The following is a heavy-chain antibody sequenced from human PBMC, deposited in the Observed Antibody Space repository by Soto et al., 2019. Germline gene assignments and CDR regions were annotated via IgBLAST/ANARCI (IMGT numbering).Heavy chain of an antibody. CDR2: IIPIFGTT. J-gene: IGHJ4*02. CDR1: GDIFSGYS. CDR3: ARDLGSGYDPGHY. V-gene: IGHV1-69*14. Sequence: QVQLVQSGAEVKKPGSSVKVSCKTSGDIFSGYSISWVRQAPGQGLEWMGGIIPIFGTTNYAQRFHGRVTTTADKSTSTVYMELYSLKSEDTAVYYCARDLGSGYDPGHYWGQGTLVTVSS. D-gene: IGHD5-12*01.